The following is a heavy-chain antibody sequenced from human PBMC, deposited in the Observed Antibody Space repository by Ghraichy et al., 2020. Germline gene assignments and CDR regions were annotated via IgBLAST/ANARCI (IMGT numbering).Heavy chain of an antibody. J-gene: IGHJ2*01. D-gene: IGHD1-1*01. Sequence: SVKVSCKATGGTPSNDAISWVRKAPGQGLEWLGRFIPVLGVRNYAQKFQGRITITADKATNTMYMELSGLKSDDTAVYYCARDERSPYWHFDVWGRGTLVTVSS. CDR3: ARDERSPYWHFDV. CDR1: GGTPSNDA. CDR2: FIPVLGVR. V-gene: IGHV1-69*04.